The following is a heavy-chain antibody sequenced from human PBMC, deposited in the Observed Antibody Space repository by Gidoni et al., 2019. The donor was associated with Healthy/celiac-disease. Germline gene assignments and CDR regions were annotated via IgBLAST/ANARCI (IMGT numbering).Heavy chain of an antibody. Sequence: QLQLQESGPGLVNPSETLSLTCTVSGGSISTSSYYWGWIRQPPGKGLEWIGSIYYSGSTYYNPSLKSRVTISVDTSKNQFSLKLSSVTAADTAVYYCARVLGDAGGYFDLWGRGTLVTVSS. V-gene: IGHV4-39*07. CDR2: IYYSGST. CDR1: GGSISTSSYY. J-gene: IGHJ2*01. D-gene: IGHD4-17*01. CDR3: ARVLGDAGGYFDL.